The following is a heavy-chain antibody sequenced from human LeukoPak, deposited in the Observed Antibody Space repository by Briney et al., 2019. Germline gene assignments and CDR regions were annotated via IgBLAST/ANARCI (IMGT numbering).Heavy chain of an antibody. D-gene: IGHD3-10*01. J-gene: IGHJ6*03. CDR1: GDSMTYDY. CDR2: IYTSGST. V-gene: IGHV4-4*09. Sequence: SETLSLTCTVSGDSMTYDYWSWIRQTPGMGLEWIGYIYTSGSTNYNPSLKGRVTISVDTSKNQFSLRLRSVTAADTVVYYCERHLRRDHSASGGSQCYHYIDVWGKGTTVTVSS. CDR3: ERHLRRDHSASGGSQCYHYIDV.